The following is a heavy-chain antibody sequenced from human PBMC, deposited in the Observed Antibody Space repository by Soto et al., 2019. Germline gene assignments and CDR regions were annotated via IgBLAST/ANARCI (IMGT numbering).Heavy chain of an antibody. CDR1: GFTFSTYC. CDR2: ISYDGSNK. CDR3: ARDRAPARGYCSSTSCYRSWFDP. V-gene: IGHV3-30*04. D-gene: IGHD2-2*02. Sequence: GGSLRLSCAASGFTFSTYCIHWVRQVPGKGLVWVSIISYDGSNKTYADSVKGRFTISRDNSKNTLYLQMNSLRAEDTAVYYCARDRAPARGYCSSTSCYRSWFDPWGQGTLVTVSS. J-gene: IGHJ5*02.